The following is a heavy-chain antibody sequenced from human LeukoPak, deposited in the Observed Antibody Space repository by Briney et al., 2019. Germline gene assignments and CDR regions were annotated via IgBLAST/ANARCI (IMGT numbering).Heavy chain of an antibody. D-gene: IGHD5-18*01. V-gene: IGHV4-30-2*01. CDR3: ARSVDTAMAPPYYFDY. CDR1: GGSISSGGYY. Sequence: PSETLPLTCTVSGGSISSGGYYWSWIRQPPGKGLEWIGYIYHSGSTYYNPSLKSRVTISVDRSKNQFSLKLSSVTAADTAVYYCARSVDTAMAPPYYFDYWGQGTLVTVSS. CDR2: IYHSGST. J-gene: IGHJ4*02.